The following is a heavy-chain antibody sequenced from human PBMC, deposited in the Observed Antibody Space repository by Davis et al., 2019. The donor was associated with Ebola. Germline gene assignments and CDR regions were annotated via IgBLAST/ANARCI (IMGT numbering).Heavy chain of an antibody. CDR3: AREGYDFWSGYNYYYYGMDV. CDR2: INPNSGGT. Sequence: ASVKVSCKASGYTFTGYYMHWVRQAPGQGLEWMGRINPNSGGTNYAQKFQGRVTMTRDTSISTAYMELSRLRSDDTAVYYCAREGYDFWSGYNYYYYGMDVWGQGTTVTVSS. CDR1: GYTFTGYY. J-gene: IGHJ6*02. V-gene: IGHV1-2*06. D-gene: IGHD3-3*01.